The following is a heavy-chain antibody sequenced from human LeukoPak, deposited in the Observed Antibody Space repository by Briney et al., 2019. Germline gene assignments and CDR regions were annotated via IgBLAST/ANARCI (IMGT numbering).Heavy chain of an antibody. Sequence: GRPLRLSCAASGFTFSSYAMHWVRQAPGKGLEWVAVISYDGSNKYYADSVKGRFTISRDNSKNTLYLQMNSLRAEDTAVYYCARDPTHSHSGYDFYFDYWGQGTLVTVSS. CDR1: GFTFSSYA. D-gene: IGHD5-12*01. CDR2: ISYDGSNK. J-gene: IGHJ4*02. V-gene: IGHV3-30-3*01. CDR3: ARDPTHSHSGYDFYFDY.